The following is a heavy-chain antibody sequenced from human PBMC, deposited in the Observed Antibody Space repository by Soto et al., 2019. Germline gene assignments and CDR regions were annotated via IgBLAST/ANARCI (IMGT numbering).Heavy chain of an antibody. Sequence: QVQLVQSGAEVKKPGSSVKVSCKASGGTFSSYTISWVRQAPGQGLEWMGRIIPILGIANYAQKFQGRVTITADKSTITAYMELSSLRSEDTAVYYCARDHGYYGSGSYPVGSSWYFDLWGRGTLVTVSS. CDR2: IIPILGIA. J-gene: IGHJ2*01. CDR1: GGTFSSYT. CDR3: ARDHGYYGSGSYPVGSSWYFDL. D-gene: IGHD3-10*01. V-gene: IGHV1-69*08.